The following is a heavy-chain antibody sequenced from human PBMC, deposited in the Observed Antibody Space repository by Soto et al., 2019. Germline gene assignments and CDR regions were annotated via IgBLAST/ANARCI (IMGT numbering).Heavy chain of an antibody. D-gene: IGHD4-17*01. Sequence: QLQLQESGSGLVKPSQTLSLTCAVSGGSISSGGYSWSWIRQPPGKGLEWIGYIYHSGSTYYNPSLKSRVTISVDRSKNQFSLKLSSVTAADTAVYYCARDGASSHYGGNSVYAFDIWGQGTMVTVSS. J-gene: IGHJ3*02. V-gene: IGHV4-30-2*01. CDR1: GGSISSGGYS. CDR2: IYHSGST. CDR3: ARDGASSHYGGNSVYAFDI.